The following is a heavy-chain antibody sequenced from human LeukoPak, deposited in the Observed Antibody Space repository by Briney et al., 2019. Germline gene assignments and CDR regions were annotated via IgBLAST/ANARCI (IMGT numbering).Heavy chain of an antibody. CDR3: ARVSTIFGVSGGFDY. J-gene: IGHJ4*02. V-gene: IGHV3-20*04. CDR1: GFTFDDYG. D-gene: IGHD3-3*01. Sequence: PGGSLRLSCAASGFTFDDYGMSWVRQAPGKGLEWVSGINWNGGSTVYADSVKGRFTISRDNAKNSLYLQMNSLRAEDTALYYCARVSTIFGVSGGFDYWGQGTLVTVSS. CDR2: INWNGGST.